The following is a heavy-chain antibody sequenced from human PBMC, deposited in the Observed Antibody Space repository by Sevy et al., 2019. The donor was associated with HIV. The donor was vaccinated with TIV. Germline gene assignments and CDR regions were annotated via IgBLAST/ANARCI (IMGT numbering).Heavy chain of an antibody. D-gene: IGHD1-26*01. Sequence: VSVKVSCKASGYTFTSYGISWVRQAPGQGLEWMGWISAYNGNTNYAQKLQGRVTMTTDTSTSTAYMELRSLGSDDTAVYYCARGRSDSGSYYGFKYYYYMDVWGKGTTVTVSS. CDR2: ISAYNGNT. CDR1: GYTFTSYG. CDR3: ARGRSDSGSYYGFKYYYYMDV. J-gene: IGHJ6*03. V-gene: IGHV1-18*01.